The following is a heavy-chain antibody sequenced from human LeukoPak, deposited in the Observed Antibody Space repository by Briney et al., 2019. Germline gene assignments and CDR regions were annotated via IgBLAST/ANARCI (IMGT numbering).Heavy chain of an antibody. CDR2: VYNSGST. D-gene: IGHD6-6*01. CDR3: ARDRISSAGYDY. V-gene: IGHV4-59*01. Sequence: PSETLSLTCNVSGASISSYYWSWIRQPPGEGLEWIGYVYNSGSTNYNPSLMSRVTMSVDTSKNQFSLRLSSVTAADTAVYYCARDRISSAGYDYWGQGTLVTVSS. J-gene: IGHJ4*02. CDR1: GASISSYY.